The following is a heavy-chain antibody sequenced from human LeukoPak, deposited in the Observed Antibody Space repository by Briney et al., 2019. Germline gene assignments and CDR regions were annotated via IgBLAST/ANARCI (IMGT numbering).Heavy chain of an antibody. CDR2: IYHSGST. CDR1: GFTFSSYEM. CDR3: ARVLVPYSSSWHNWFDP. V-gene: IGHV4-4*02. J-gene: IGHJ5*02. D-gene: IGHD6-13*01. Sequence: GSLRLSCAASGFTFSSYEMNWVRQAPGKGLEWIGEIYHSGSTNYNPSLKSRVTISVDKSKNQFSLKLSSVTAADTAVYYCARVLVPYSSSWHNWFDPWGQGTLVTVSS.